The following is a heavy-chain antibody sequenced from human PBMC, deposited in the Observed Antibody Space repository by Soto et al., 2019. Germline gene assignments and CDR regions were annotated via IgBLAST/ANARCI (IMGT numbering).Heavy chain of an antibody. Sequence: GASVKVSCKAYGYTFTSYDINWVRQATGQGLEWMGWMNPNSGNTGYAQKFQGSVTMTRNTSISTAYMELSSLRSEDKAVYYCARGLRYSNYGDYYYGMDVWCQGTTVTVSS. CDR1: GYTFTSYD. J-gene: IGHJ6*02. CDR2: MNPNSGNT. V-gene: IGHV1-8*01. CDR3: ARGLRYSNYGDYYYGMDV. D-gene: IGHD4-4*01.